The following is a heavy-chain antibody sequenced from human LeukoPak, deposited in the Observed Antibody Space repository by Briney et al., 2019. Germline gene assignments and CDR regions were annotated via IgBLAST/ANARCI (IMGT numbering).Heavy chain of an antibody. CDR2: ISGSGGGT. V-gene: IGHV3-23*01. CDR3: AKNVIGVAATLY. J-gene: IGHJ4*02. Sequence: GGSLRLSCAASGFTFSNAWMSWVRQAPGKGLEWVSAISGSGGGTYYADSVKGRFTISRDNSKNTLHLQMNSLRAEDTAVYYCAKNVIGVAATLYWGQGTLVTVSS. D-gene: IGHD2-15*01. CDR1: GFTFSNAW.